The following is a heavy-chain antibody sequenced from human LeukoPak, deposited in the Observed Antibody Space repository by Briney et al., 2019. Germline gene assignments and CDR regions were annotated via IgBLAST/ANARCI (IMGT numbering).Heavy chain of an antibody. D-gene: IGHD3-10*01. CDR2: IIPIFGTA. Sequence: GSSVKVSCKASGGTFSSYAISWVRQAPGQGREWMGGIIPIFGTANYAQKFQGRVTITADESTSTAYMELSSLRSEDTAVYYCARAHVVVLGGALGGMDVWGQGTTVTVSS. J-gene: IGHJ6*02. CDR3: ARAHVVVLGGALGGMDV. V-gene: IGHV1-69*01. CDR1: GGTFSSYA.